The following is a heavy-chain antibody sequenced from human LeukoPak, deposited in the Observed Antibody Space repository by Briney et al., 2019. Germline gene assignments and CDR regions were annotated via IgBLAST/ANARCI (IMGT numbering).Heavy chain of an antibody. CDR2: IYYSGST. Sequence: SETLSLTCTVSGGSMSDSSSYWGWILQPPGKGLEWVASIYYSGSTYYNPSLKSRVSISVDTSKNQFSLKLSSVTAADTAVYYCVRRNYYFDYWGQGTLVTVSS. CDR3: VRRNYYFDY. J-gene: IGHJ4*02. CDR1: GGSMSDSSSY. V-gene: IGHV4-39*01.